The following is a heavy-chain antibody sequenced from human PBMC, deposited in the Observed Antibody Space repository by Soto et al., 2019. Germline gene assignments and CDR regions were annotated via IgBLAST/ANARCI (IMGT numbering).Heavy chain of an antibody. J-gene: IGHJ5*02. V-gene: IGHV4-61*01. D-gene: IGHD3-3*01. CDR1: GGSVSSGSYY. Sequence: PSETLSLTCTVSGGSVSSGSYYWSWIRQPPGKGLEWIGYIYYSGSTNYNPSLKSRVTISVDTSKNQFSLKLSSVTAADTAIYYCATRITVFGLLIPPFDPWGQGTQVTVS. CDR3: ATRITVFGLLIPPFDP. CDR2: IYYSGST.